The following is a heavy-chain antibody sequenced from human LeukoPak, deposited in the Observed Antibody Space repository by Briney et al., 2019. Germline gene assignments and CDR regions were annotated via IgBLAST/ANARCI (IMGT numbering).Heavy chain of an antibody. Sequence: SSETLSLTCAVYGGSFSGYYWSWIRQPPGKGLEWIGEINHSGSTNYNPSLKSRVTISVDTSKNQSSLKLISVTAAYTAVYYCARGRGLIQSRYFDYWGQGTLVTVSS. CDR2: INHSGST. CDR1: GGSFSGYY. CDR3: ARGRGLIQSRYFDY. D-gene: IGHD5-18*01. V-gene: IGHV4-34*01. J-gene: IGHJ4*02.